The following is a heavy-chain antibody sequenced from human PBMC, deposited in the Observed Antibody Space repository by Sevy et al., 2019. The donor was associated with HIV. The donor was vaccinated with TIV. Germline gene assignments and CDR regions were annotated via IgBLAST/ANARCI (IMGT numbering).Heavy chain of an antibody. V-gene: IGHV3-48*02. CDR3: NVGLGMAYYFDF. Sequence: GGSLRLSCAASGFSFTDYTMNWVRQSPGKGLEWVSYISGSSTTIYYADSVKGRFTISRDNAKKSLFLKMNDLRDEDTAVCYCNVGLGMAYYFDFWGQGTLVTVSS. CDR2: ISGSSTTI. CDR1: GFSFTDYT. J-gene: IGHJ4*02. D-gene: IGHD7-27*01.